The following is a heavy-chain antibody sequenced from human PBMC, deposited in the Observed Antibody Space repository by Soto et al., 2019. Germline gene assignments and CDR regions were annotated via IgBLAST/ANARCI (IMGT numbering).Heavy chain of an antibody. CDR1: GFTFSSYA. Sequence: GGSLRLSCAASGFTFSSYAMHWVRQAPGKGLEWVGFIRRNAYGGTTDYAASVKGRFTISRDDSKSIAYLQMNSLRTEDTALYYCTRASSLDFDFWGQGTLVTVSS. D-gene: IGHD3-16*01. CDR2: IRRNAYGGTT. CDR3: TRASSLDFDF. J-gene: IGHJ4*02. V-gene: IGHV3-49*04.